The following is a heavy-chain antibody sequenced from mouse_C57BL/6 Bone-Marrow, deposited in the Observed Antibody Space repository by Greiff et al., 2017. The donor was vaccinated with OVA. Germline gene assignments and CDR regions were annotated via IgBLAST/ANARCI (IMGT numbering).Heavy chain of an antibody. D-gene: IGHD1-1*01. CDR2: ISSGGSYT. CDR3: ARDYGSSYDYAMDY. Sequence: EVHLVESGGGLVKPGGSLKLSCAASGFTFSSYGMSWVRQTPDKRLEWVATISSGGSYTYYPDSVKGRFTISRDNAKNTLYLQMSSLKSEDTAMYYCARDYGSSYDYAMDYWGQGTSVTVSS. J-gene: IGHJ4*01. CDR1: GFTFSSYG. V-gene: IGHV5-6*01.